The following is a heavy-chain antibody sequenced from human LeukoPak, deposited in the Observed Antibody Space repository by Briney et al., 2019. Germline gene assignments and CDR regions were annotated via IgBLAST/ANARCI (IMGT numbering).Heavy chain of an antibody. CDR3: ARDPLEYYYDNSGQDY. Sequence: GASVKVSCKASGYTFTSYGISWVRQAPGQGLEWMGWISAYNGNTNYAQKLQGRVTMTTDTSTSTAYMELRSLRSDDTAVYYCARDPLEYYYDNSGQDYWGQGTLVTVSS. J-gene: IGHJ4*02. V-gene: IGHV1-18*01. CDR1: GYTFTSYG. D-gene: IGHD3-22*01. CDR2: ISAYNGNT.